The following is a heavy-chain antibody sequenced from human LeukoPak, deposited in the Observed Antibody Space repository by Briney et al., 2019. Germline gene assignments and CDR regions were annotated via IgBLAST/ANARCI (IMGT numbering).Heavy chain of an antibody. V-gene: IGHV3-30*18. Sequence: GRSLRLACAPSGFTLCIYGMHWVRQAPGKGLEWVAAISYDGRNKEYVDSVKGRFTISRDNSKNTVYLQMNSLRAEDTAVYYCAKDRGYSHGFEYWGQGTLVTVSS. CDR2: ISYDGRNK. CDR3: AKDRGYSHGFEY. CDR1: GFTLCIYG. J-gene: IGHJ4*02. D-gene: IGHD5-12*01.